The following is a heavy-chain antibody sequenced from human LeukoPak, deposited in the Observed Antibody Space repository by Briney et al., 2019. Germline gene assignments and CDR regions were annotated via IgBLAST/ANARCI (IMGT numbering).Heavy chain of an antibody. D-gene: IGHD2-2*01. V-gene: IGHV1-8*03. J-gene: IGHJ4*02. Sequence: ASVKVSCKASGYTFTSYDINWVRQATGQGLEWMGWMNPNSGNTGYAQKFQGRVTITRNTSISTAYMKLSSLRSEDAAVYYCARVRYCSSTSCLDYWGQGTLVTVSS. CDR2: MNPNSGNT. CDR1: GYTFTSYD. CDR3: ARVRYCSSTSCLDY.